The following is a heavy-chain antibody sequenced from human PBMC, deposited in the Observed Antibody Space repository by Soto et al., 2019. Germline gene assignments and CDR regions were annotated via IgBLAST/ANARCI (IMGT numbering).Heavy chain of an antibody. CDR2: IKQDGSAK. D-gene: IGHD1-26*01. CDR3: ARRATTSAGYFDL. J-gene: IGHJ2*01. V-gene: IGHV3-7*01. CDR1: GFTFRNYW. Sequence: EEQWVESGGGLVQPGGSLRLSCAASGFTFRNYWMSWVRQAPGKGLEWVAKIKQDGSAKNYKDSVKGRLTISRDNAKNSLSLEMNSLRAEDTAVYYCARRATTSAGYFDLWGRGTLVTVSS.